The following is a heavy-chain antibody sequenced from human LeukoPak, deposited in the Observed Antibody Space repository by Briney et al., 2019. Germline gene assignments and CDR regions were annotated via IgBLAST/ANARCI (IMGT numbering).Heavy chain of an antibody. CDR1: GGSISSYY. Sequence: PSETLSLTCTVSGGSISSYYWNWIRQPPGKGLEWIGYAYYSGSTTYNPSLKSRVTISVDTSKNQFSLKLRSVTAADTAVYYCARVYGYGYYYMDVWGKGTTVTVSS. CDR2: AYYSGST. V-gene: IGHV4-59*01. D-gene: IGHD5-18*01. CDR3: ARVYGYGYYYMDV. J-gene: IGHJ6*03.